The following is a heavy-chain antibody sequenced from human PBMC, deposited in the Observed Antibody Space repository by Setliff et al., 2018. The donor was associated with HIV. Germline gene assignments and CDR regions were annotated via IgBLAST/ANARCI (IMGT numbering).Heavy chain of an antibody. Sequence: SETLSLTCTVSGDSISSSGPGYYWGWVRQPPGGGLEWIGSVYYSGSTYYDPSLKSRVTISVDTSENQFSLNLFSETAADTAVYYCARPRRVRSRAWYWFDIWGQGTLVTVSS. CDR2: VYYSGST. CDR3: ARPRRVRSRAWYWFDI. CDR1: GDSISSSGPGYY. J-gene: IGHJ5*02. D-gene: IGHD6-19*01. V-gene: IGHV4-39*01.